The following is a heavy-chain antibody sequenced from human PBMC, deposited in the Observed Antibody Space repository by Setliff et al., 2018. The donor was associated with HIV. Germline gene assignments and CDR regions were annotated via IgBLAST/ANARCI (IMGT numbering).Heavy chain of an antibody. CDR1: GYTFTGYY. CDR3: ATKLYCTNGVRLDAFDI. J-gene: IGHJ3*02. V-gene: IGHV1-2*06. CDR2: IIPNSGGT. D-gene: IGHD2-8*01. Sequence: ASVKVSCKASGYTFTGYYVHWVRQAPGQGLEWMGRIIPNSGGTSYAQKFQGRVTMTRDTSISTAYMELTRLRSDDTAVYYCATKLYCTNGVRLDAFDIWGQGTMVTVSS.